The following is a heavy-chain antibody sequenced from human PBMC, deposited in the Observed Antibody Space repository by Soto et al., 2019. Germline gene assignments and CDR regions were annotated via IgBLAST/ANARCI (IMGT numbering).Heavy chain of an antibody. CDR3: ALGDRPPFYFYF. J-gene: IGHJ4*02. Sequence: GASVKVSCKASGGTFSNFDFSWVRQAPGQGLEWMGGIIPLYGTINYAERFQGRVSLTADESTTTAYMELNSLTSDDTAVYFCALGDRPPFYFYFWGQGTLVTVSS. D-gene: IGHD1-26*01. CDR2: IIPLYGTI. CDR1: GGTFSNFD. V-gene: IGHV1-69*13.